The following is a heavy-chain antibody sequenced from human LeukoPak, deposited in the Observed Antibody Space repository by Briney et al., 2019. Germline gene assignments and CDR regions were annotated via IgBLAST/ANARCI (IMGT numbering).Heavy chain of an antibody. Sequence: SETLSLTCTVSGYSISSGYYWGWIRQPPGKGLEWIGSIYHSGSTYYNPSLKSRVTISVDTSKNQFSLKLSAVTASDTAVYYWAREGDGGGNGNDAFDIWGQGTMVTVSS. CDR1: GYSISSGYY. D-gene: IGHD1-1*01. V-gene: IGHV4-38-2*02. CDR3: AREGDGGGNGNDAFDI. CDR2: IYHSGST. J-gene: IGHJ3*02.